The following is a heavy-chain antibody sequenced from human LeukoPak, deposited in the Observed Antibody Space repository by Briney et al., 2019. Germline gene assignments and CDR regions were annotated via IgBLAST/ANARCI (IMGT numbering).Heavy chain of an antibody. V-gene: IGHV1-69*04. CDR1: GGTFSSYA. Sequence: SVKVSCRASGGTFSSYAISWVRQAPGQGLEWMGRIIPILGTPNYAQKFQGRVTITADKSTSTAYMELSSLRSEDTAVYYCATVNSGWRFDYWGQGTLVTVSS. D-gene: IGHD6-19*01. CDR3: ATVNSGWRFDY. CDR2: IIPILGTP. J-gene: IGHJ4*02.